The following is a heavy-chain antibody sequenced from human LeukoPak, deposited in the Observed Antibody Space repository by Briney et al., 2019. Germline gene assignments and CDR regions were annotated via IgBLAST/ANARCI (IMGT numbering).Heavy chain of an antibody. CDR3: ARVGPPVLVVYAYWFDP. V-gene: IGHV4-34*01. Sequence: PSETLSLTCAVYGGSFSGYYWSWIRQPPGKGLEWIGEINHSGSTNYNPSLKSRVTISVDTSKNQCSLKLSSVTAADTAVYYCARVGPPVLVVYAYWFDPWGQGTLVTVSS. J-gene: IGHJ5*02. CDR2: INHSGST. CDR1: GGSFSGYY. D-gene: IGHD2-8*02.